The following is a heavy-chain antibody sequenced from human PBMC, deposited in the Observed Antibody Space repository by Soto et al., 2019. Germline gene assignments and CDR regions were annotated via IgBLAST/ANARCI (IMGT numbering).Heavy chain of an antibody. CDR1: GGSISSSSYY. CDR2: IYYSGST. D-gene: IGHD3-16*01. CDR3: ARGENYDYVWGTALGY. V-gene: IGHV4-39*01. J-gene: IGHJ4*02. Sequence: SETLSLTCTVSGGSISSSSYYWGWIRQPPGKGLEWIGSIYYSGSTYYNPSLKSRVTISVDTSKNQFSLKLSSVTAADTAVYYCARGENYDYVWGTALGYWGQGTLVTVSS.